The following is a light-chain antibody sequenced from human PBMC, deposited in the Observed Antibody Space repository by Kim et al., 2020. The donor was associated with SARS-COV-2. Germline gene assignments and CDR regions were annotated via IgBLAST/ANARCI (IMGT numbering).Light chain of an antibody. CDR2: DAS. CDR1: QGVRSA. Sequence: AVQLTQSLSSLSASVGDRVTITCRASQGVRSALAWYQQKPGQPPKLLMYDASTLHTGVPSRFSGSGSGTDFTLTISNLQPEDFANYYCQQFNVYPLSFGGGTKLEI. J-gene: IGKJ4*01. CDR3: QQFNVYPLS. V-gene: IGKV1-13*02.